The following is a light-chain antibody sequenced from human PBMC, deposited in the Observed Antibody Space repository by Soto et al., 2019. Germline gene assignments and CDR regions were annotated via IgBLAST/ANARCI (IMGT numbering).Light chain of an antibody. CDR3: SSYTSSSTWV. J-gene: IGLJ3*02. CDR2: EVS. V-gene: IGLV2-14*03. CDR1: SSDVGAYTY. Sequence: QSVLTQPASVSGSPGQSITISCTGSSSDVGAYTYVSWYQQHPGKAPKLMIYEVSNRPSGVSNRFSGSKSGNTASLTISGLQAEDEADYYCSSYTSSSTWVFGGGTKLTVL.